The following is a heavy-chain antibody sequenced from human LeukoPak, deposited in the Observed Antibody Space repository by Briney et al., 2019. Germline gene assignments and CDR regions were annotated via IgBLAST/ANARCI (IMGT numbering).Heavy chain of an antibody. J-gene: IGHJ4*02. CDR3: AGNYGPYYFEY. CDR1: GFTFSNYG. Sequence: GGSLRLSCAASGFTFSNYGMHWVRQAPGKGLEWVAVIWYDGSNKYYADSVKGRFTISRDNSKNTLYLQMNSLRAEDTAVYYCAGNYGPYYFEYWGQGTLVTVSS. CDR2: IWYDGSNK. V-gene: IGHV3-33*01. D-gene: IGHD3-10*01.